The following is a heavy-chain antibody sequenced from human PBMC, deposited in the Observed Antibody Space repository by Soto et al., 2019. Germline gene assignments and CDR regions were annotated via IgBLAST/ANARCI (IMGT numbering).Heavy chain of an antibody. D-gene: IGHD3-10*01. CDR2: ISGSGGST. J-gene: IGHJ6*02. Sequence: EVQLLESGGGLAQPGGSLTLSCAASGFTFSSYAMSWVRQAPGKGLEWVSAISGSGGSTHYADSVKGRLTVSRDNSKNTLYLQINSLRAEDTAVYYCAKVGGEHLGHYYYYGMDVWGQGTTVTVSS. CDR1: GFTFSSYA. CDR3: AKVGGEHLGHYYYYGMDV. V-gene: IGHV3-23*01.